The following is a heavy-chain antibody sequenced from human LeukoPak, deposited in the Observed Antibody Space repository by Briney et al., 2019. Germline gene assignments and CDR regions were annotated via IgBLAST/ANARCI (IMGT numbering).Heavy chain of an antibody. D-gene: IGHD3-3*01. CDR3: ARGPTYDFWSGLIYHYYYYYYMDV. CDR2: IYTSGST. CDR1: GGSFSSGSYY. J-gene: IGHJ6*03. V-gene: IGHV4-61*09. Sequence: PSQTLSLTCAVSGGSFSSGSYYWSWIRQPAGKGLEWIGHIYTSGSTYYNPSLKSRVTISVDTSKNQFSLKLSSVTAADTAVYYCARGPTYDFWSGLIYHYYYYYYMDVWGRGTTVTVSS.